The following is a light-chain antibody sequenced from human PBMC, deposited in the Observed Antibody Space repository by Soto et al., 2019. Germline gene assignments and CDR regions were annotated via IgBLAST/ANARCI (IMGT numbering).Light chain of an antibody. CDR3: QQYNNWPRT. Sequence: EIVMTQSPATLSVSPGERATLSCRASQSVSNNLAWYQQKPGQAPRLLIYTASTRATGVPTRFSGSGSGTDFTLTISSLQSEDFVVYYCQQYNNWPRTFGQGTRLENK. CDR2: TAS. J-gene: IGKJ5*01. CDR1: QSVSNN. V-gene: IGKV3-15*01.